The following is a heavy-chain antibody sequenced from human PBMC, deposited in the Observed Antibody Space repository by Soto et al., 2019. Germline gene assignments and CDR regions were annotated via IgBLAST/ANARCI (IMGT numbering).Heavy chain of an antibody. CDR2: TYYRSKWYN. Sequence: SQTLSLTCAISGDSVSSNSAAWNWIRHSPSRGLEWLGRTYYRSKWYNDYAVSVKSRITINPDTSKNQFSLQLNSVTPEDTAVYYCARDQGQLFEYSSSRDYYYYGMDVWGQGTSVTVSS. D-gene: IGHD6-6*01. J-gene: IGHJ6*02. V-gene: IGHV6-1*01. CDR3: ARDQGQLFEYSSSRDYYYYGMDV. CDR1: GDSVSSNSAA.